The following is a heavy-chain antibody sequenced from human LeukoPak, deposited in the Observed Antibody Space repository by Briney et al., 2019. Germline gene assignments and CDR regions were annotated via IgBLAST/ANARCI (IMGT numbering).Heavy chain of an antibody. CDR3: ARGPWNYYDSSGYYPDAFDI. CDR1: GGSISSGGYY. J-gene: IGHJ3*02. Sequence: ASETLSLTCTVSGGSISSGGYYWSWIRQHPGKGLEWIGYIYYSGSTYYNPSLKSRVTISVDTSKNQFSLKLSSVTAADTAVYYCARGPWNYYDSSGYYPDAFDIWGQGTMVTVSS. V-gene: IGHV4-31*03. CDR2: IYYSGST. D-gene: IGHD3-22*01.